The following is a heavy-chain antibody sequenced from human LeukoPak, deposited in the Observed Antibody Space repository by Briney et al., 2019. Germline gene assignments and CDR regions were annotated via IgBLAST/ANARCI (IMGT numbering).Heavy chain of an antibody. D-gene: IGHD4-17*01. V-gene: IGHV4-30-4*01. J-gene: IGHJ6*02. CDR3: ARDRKVTTPSYYYVMDV. Sequence: PSETLSLTCTVSGGSISRGDYYWSWIRQPPGKGLEWIAYIYYSGSTYYNPSLKSRLTISVDTSRNQFSLKLSSVTAADSAVYYCARDRKVTTPSYYYVMDVWGQGTTVTVSS. CDR1: GGSISRGDYY. CDR2: IYYSGST.